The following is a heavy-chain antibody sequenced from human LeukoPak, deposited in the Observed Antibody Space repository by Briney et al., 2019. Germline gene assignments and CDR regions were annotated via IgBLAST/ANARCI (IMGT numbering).Heavy chain of an antibody. D-gene: IGHD3-22*01. CDR2: IYYSGST. V-gene: IGHV4-59*01. J-gene: IGHJ5*02. CDR1: GGSISSYY. Sequence: PSETLSLTCTVSGGSISSYYWSWIRQPPGKGLEWIGYIYYSGSTKYNPSLKSRVTISVDTSKNQFSLKLSSVTAADTAVYYCASGSSASPDWFDPWGQGTLVTVSS. CDR3: ASGSSASPDWFDP.